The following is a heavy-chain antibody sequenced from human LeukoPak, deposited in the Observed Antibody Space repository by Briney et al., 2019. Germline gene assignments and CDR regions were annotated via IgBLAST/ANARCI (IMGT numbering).Heavy chain of an antibody. CDR2: INRDGSER. CDR3: ARRNAMDV. Sequence: GGSLRLSCAASGFTFSNYWVIWVREAPGRGLEGVANINRDGSERYYVDSVKGRFTISRDDAKSSLYLQMNSLTAEDPAVYYCARRNAMDVWGQGTTVIVFS. CDR1: GFTFSNYW. V-gene: IGHV3-7*03. J-gene: IGHJ6*02.